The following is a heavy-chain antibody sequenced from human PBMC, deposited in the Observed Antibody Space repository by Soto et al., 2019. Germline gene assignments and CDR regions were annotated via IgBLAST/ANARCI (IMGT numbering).Heavy chain of an antibody. Sequence: GGSLRLSCAASGFTFSSYAMSWVRQAPGKGLEWVSAISGSGGSTYYADSVKGRFTISRDNSKNTLYLQMNSLRAEDTAVYYCAKGRGYCDSSGYYSAGAFDIWGQGTVVTVSS. CDR1: GFTFSSYA. J-gene: IGHJ3*02. D-gene: IGHD3-22*01. CDR2: ISGSGGST. V-gene: IGHV3-23*01. CDR3: AKGRGYCDSSGYYSAGAFDI.